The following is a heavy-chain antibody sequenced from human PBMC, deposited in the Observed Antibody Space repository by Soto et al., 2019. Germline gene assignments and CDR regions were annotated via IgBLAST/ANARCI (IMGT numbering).Heavy chain of an antibody. J-gene: IGHJ4*02. CDR1: GYTFTSYG. Sequence: QVPLVQSGAEVKKPGASVKVSCKASGYTFTSYGISWVRQAPGQGLVWMGWISAYTGNKKYAQKPQGRVTITTDTGTSTAYMALRGLSSDDTAVYYCAREPNYFDYWGQGTLVTVSS. CDR2: ISAYTGNK. CDR3: AREPNYFDY. V-gene: IGHV1-18*01.